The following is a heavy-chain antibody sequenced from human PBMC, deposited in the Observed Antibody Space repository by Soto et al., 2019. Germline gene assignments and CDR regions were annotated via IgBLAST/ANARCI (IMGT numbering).Heavy chain of an antibody. Sequence: SETLSLTCTVSGVSIGSGDYSWSWIRQPPGKGLEWLGYIYHRGNTYYNPSLESRLTMSADRSKNQLSLSLRSVTAADTAMYSCVSSQYNMVAGPKWFDPWGQGILVTVSS. D-gene: IGHD1-20*01. CDR3: VSSQYNMVAGPKWFDP. CDR2: IYHRGNT. CDR1: GVSIGSGDYS. J-gene: IGHJ5*02. V-gene: IGHV4-30-2*01.